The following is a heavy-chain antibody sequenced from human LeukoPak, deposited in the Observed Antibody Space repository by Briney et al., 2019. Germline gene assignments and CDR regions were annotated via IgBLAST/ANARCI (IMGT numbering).Heavy chain of an antibody. CDR1: GFTFGDYV. CDR3: TRSVAAAGNRHFDY. Sequence: GRSLRLSCTASGFTFGDYVMSWVRQAPGKGLECVGFIRSKAYGGTAEYAASVKGRFTISRDDSKSIAYLQMNSLKTEDTAVYYWTRSVAAAGNRHFDYWGRGTLVTVSS. CDR2: IRSKAYGGTA. J-gene: IGHJ4*02. D-gene: IGHD6-13*01. V-gene: IGHV3-49*04.